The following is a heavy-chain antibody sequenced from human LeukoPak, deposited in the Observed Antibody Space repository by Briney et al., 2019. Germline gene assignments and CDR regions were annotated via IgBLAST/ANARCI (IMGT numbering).Heavy chain of an antibody. CDR3: ARGEYCGGDCYQDQAHAFDI. V-gene: IGHV4-59*12. CDR2: IYHSGNT. J-gene: IGHJ3*02. D-gene: IGHD2-21*02. CDR1: GDSLISNY. Sequence: MSSETLSLTCTVSGDSLISNYWSWIRQPPGKGLEWIGYIYHSGNTNYNPSLKSRVTISVDTSKNQFSLKLSSVTAADTAVYYCARGEYCGGDCYQDQAHAFDIWGQGAMVTISS.